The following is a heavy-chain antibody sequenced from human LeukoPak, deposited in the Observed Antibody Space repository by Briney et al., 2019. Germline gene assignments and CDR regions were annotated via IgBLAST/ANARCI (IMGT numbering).Heavy chain of an antibody. CDR3: ARAELRGGGGDAFDI. D-gene: IGHD1-26*01. Sequence: PSETLSLTCTVSGGSISSYYWSWLRQPAGKGLEWIGRIYTSGSTNYNPSLKSRVTISVDTSKNQFSLKLSSVTAADTAVYYCARAELRGGGGDAFDIWGQGTMVTVSS. J-gene: IGHJ3*02. CDR1: GGSISSYY. CDR2: IYTSGST. V-gene: IGHV4-4*07.